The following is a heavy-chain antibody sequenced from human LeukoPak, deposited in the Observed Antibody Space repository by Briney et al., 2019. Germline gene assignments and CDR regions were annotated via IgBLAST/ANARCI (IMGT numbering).Heavy chain of an antibody. V-gene: IGHV1-2*06. J-gene: IGHJ4*02. CDR2: NNPSNGGT. Sequence: ASVKVSCKASGYTFTGYYMHWVRQAPGQGLEWMGRNNPSNGGTNYAQKFQGRVTMTRDTSISTVYMELSRLTSDDTAVYYCTREGPGSDWATFDSWGQGALVTVSS. CDR1: GYTFTGYY. D-gene: IGHD6-19*01. CDR3: TREGPGSDWATFDS.